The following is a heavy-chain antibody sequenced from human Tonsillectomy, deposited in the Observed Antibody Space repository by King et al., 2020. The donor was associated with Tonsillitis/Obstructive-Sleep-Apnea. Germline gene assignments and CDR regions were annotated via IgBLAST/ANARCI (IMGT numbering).Heavy chain of an antibody. V-gene: IGHV3-15*07. CDR3: TTAFNYYDSSGYS. D-gene: IGHD3-22*01. CDR1: GFTFSNAW. CDR2: IKTKTDGGKT. J-gene: IGHJ4*02. Sequence: VQLVESGGGLVKPGGSLRLSCAASGFTFSNAWMNWVRQAPGKGLEWVARIKTKTDGGKTDYAAPVKGRFTISRDDSKNTLYLQMNSLKTEDTAVYYCTTAFNYYDSSGYSWGQGTLVTVSS.